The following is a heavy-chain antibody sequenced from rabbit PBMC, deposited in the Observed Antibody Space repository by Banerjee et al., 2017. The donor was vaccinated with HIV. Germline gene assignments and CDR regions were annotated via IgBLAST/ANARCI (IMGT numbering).Heavy chain of an antibody. Sequence: RNKYVMSWVRQAPGKGLEWIACINSSSGNTVYATWAKGRFTISKTSSTTVDLKVTSLTAADTATYFCARHFGSGYVGFNFWGQGTLVTVS. CDR2: INSSSGNT. V-gene: IGHV1S40*01. CDR3: ARHFGSGYVGFNF. D-gene: IGHD6-1*01. J-gene: IGHJ4*01. CDR1: RNKYV.